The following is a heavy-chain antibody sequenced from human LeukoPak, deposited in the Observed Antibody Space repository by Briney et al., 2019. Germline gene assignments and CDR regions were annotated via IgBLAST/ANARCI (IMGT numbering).Heavy chain of an antibody. V-gene: IGHV4-59*08. CDR2: IYYSGST. CDR3: ARSGGSYEVLFDY. D-gene: IGHD1-26*01. Sequence: SETLSLTCTVSGGSISSYYWSWIRQPPGKGLEWIGYIYYSGSTNYNPSLKSRVTISVDTSKNQFSLKLSSVTAADTAVYYCARSGGSYEVLFDYWGQGTLVTVSS. CDR1: GGSISSYY. J-gene: IGHJ4*02.